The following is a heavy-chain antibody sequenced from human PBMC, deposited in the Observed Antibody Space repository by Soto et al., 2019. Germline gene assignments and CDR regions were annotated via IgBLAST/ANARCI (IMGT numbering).Heavy chain of an antibody. CDR3: ARDRKLVLPGTYYYYGMDV. J-gene: IGHJ6*02. CDR2: ISSSGTI. V-gene: IGHV4-59*01. D-gene: IGHD6-13*01. CDR1: GGSIRDYF. Sequence: SETLSLTCSVSGGSIRDYFWTWIRQPPGRGLEWIGYISSSGTISYNSSLKSRVTISLDTSRNHFSLKLSSVTAADTAVYFCARDRKLVLPGTYYYYGMDVWGQGTTVTVSS.